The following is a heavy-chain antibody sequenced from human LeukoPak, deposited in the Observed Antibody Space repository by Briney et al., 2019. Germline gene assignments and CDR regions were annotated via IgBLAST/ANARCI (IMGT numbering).Heavy chain of an antibody. D-gene: IGHD3-22*01. J-gene: IGHJ4*02. CDR2: IRYDGSNK. V-gene: IGHV3-30*02. CDR3: ARGTLYDSSGYYPSD. Sequence: PGGSLRLSCAASGFTFSSYGMHWVRQAPGKGLEWVAFIRYDGSNKYYADSVKGRFTISRDNSKNTLYLQMNSLRAEDTAVYYCARGTLYDSSGYYPSDWGQGTLVTVSS. CDR1: GFTFSSYG.